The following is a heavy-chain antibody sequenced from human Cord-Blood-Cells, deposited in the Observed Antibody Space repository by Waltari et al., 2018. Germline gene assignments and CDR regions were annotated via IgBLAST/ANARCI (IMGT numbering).Heavy chain of an antibody. D-gene: IGHD2-15*01. CDR2: ITYDGSNK. Sequence: QVQLVESGGGVVQPGRSLRLSCAASGFPFSSYGMHWVRQAPGKGLEWVAVITYDGSNKYYADSVKGRFTISRDNSKNTLYLQMNSLRAEDTAVYYCAKDQNGIFYWGQGTLVTVSS. CDR1: GFPFSSYG. J-gene: IGHJ4*02. V-gene: IGHV3-30*18. CDR3: AKDQNGIFY.